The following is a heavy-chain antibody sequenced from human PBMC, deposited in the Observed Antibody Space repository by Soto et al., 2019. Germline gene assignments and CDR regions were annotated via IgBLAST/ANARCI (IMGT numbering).Heavy chain of an antibody. Sequence: ASVKVSCKASGYTFTSYGISWVRQAPGQGLEWMGWISTYNGNTKYAQKLQGRVTMTTDTSTSTAYMELRSLRSDDTAVFYCAREMVRGVVSDYWGQGTLVTVSS. CDR2: ISTYNGNT. V-gene: IGHV1-18*01. J-gene: IGHJ4*02. CDR1: GYTFTSYG. CDR3: AREMVRGVVSDY. D-gene: IGHD3-10*01.